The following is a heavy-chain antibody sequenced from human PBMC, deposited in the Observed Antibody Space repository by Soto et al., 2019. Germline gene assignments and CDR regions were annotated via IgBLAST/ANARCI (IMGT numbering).Heavy chain of an antibody. J-gene: IGHJ6*02. D-gene: IGHD3-10*01. CDR1: GFTFSSYA. CDR3: AKDRAPLWFGELSGMDV. V-gene: IGHV3-23*01. Sequence: PGGSLRLSCAASGFTFSSYAMSWVRQAPGKGLEWVSAISGSGGSTYYADSVKGRFTISRDNSKNTLYLQMNSLRAEDTAVYYCAKDRAPLWFGELSGMDVWGQGTTVTVSS. CDR2: ISGSGGST.